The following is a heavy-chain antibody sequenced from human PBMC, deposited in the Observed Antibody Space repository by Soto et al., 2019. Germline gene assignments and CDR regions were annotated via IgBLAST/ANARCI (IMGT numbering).Heavy chain of an antibody. CDR1: GFTFSSYG. CDR2: ISYDGSNK. D-gene: IGHD6-13*01. J-gene: IGHJ6*02. CDR3: AKDRIAAPSNYGMDV. Sequence: QVPLVESGGGVVQPGRSLRLSCAASGFTFSSYGMHWVRQAPGKGLEWVAVISYDGSNKYYADSVKGRFTISRDNSKNTLYLQMNSLRAEDTAVYYCAKDRIAAPSNYGMDVWGQGTTVTVSS. V-gene: IGHV3-30*18.